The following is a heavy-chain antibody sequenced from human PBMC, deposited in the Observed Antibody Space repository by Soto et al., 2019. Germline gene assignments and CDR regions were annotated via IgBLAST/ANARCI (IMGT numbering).Heavy chain of an antibody. V-gene: IGHV1-2*02. CDR2: INAHSGGT. CDR1: GFSFTVYY. CDR3: AKDLTRKIDYWLDQ. D-gene: IGHD5-12*01. J-gene: IGHJ5*02. Sequence: GASVNVSFKASGFSFTVYYIHWLLHSPGQGLEWMGWINAHSGGTEYAQKFQGRVTLTRDTSIATAYLTLTSLTSDDTALYYCAKDLTRKIDYWLDQWGQGHQVTVSS.